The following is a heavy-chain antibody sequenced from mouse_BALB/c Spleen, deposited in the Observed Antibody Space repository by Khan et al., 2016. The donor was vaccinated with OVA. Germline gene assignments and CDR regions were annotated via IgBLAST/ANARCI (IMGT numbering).Heavy chain of an antibody. V-gene: IGHV2-6-7*01. J-gene: IGHJ4*01. D-gene: IGHD2-4*01. CDR2: IWGDGST. Sequence: QVQLQQSGPGLVAPSQSLSITCTVSGFSLTGYGVNWVRQPPGKGLEWLGMIWGDGSTDYNSALQSRLSISKDNSKSQVFLKRISLHTDDTARYYCAREIYYDYAYYYAMDYWGQGTSVTVSS. CDR1: GFSLTGYG. CDR3: AREIYYDYAYYYAMDY.